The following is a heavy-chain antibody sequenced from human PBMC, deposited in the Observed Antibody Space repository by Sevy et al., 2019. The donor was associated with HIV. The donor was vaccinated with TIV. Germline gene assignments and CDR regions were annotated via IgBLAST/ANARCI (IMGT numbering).Heavy chain of an antibody. Sequence: GGSLRLSCAASGFTFSNAWMSWVRQAPGKGLEWVGRIKSKTDGGTTDYAATVKGRFTISRDDSKNPLYLQMNSLKTEDTAVYYCTTDSLSKYCSGGSCYGGDYYGMDVWGQGTTVTVSS. CDR3: TTDSLSKYCSGGSCYGGDYYGMDV. CDR2: IKSKTDGGTT. V-gene: IGHV3-15*01. CDR1: GFTFSNAW. D-gene: IGHD2-15*01. J-gene: IGHJ6*02.